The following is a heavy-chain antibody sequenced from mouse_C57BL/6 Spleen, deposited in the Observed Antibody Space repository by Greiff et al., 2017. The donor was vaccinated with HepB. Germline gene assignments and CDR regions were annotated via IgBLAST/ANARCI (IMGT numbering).Heavy chain of an antibody. J-gene: IGHJ4*01. CDR2: ISSGSSTI. CDR1: GFTFSDYG. CDR3: ARPGDYEGVYYAMDY. V-gene: IGHV5-17*01. Sequence: EVNVVESGGGLVKPGGSLKLSCAASGFTFSDYGMHWVRQAPEKGLEWVAYISSGSSTIYYADTVKGRFTISRDNAKNTLFLQMTSLRSEDTAMYYCARPGDYEGVYYAMDYWGQGTSVTVSS. D-gene: IGHD1-1*01.